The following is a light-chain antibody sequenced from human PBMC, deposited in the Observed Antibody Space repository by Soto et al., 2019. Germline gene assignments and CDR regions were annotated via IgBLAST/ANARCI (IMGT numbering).Light chain of an antibody. CDR1: QSISSNY. V-gene: IGKV3-20*01. Sequence: EIVLTQSPGTLSLSPGERATLSCRACQSISSNYLAWYQQKPGQAPRLLIYGASSRATGIPDRFSGSGSGTDFTLTISRLEPEDSAIYYCQQYGSWTFGQGTKVEIK. J-gene: IGKJ1*01. CDR3: QQYGSWT. CDR2: GAS.